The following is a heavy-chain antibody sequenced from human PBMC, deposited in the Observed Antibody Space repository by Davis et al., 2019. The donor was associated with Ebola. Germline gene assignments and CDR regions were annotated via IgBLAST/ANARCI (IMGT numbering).Heavy chain of an antibody. CDR1: GYSFTSYW. J-gene: IGHJ6*02. V-gene: IGHV5-51*01. D-gene: IGHD6-13*01. CDR3: ARGKSPLIAAAGTGPYYYYYGMDV. CDR2: IYSGDSDT. Sequence: ESLKISCTGSGYSFTSYWIGWVRQMPGKGVEWRGIIYSGDSDTRYSPSFQGQVTISADKSISTAYLQWSSLKASDTAMYYCARGKSPLIAAAGTGPYYYYYGMDVWGQGTTVTVSS.